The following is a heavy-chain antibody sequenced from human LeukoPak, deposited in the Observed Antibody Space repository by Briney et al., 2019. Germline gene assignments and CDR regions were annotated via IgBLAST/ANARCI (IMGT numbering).Heavy chain of an antibody. CDR1: GGSISSGGYY. V-gene: IGHV4-31*02. CDR3: AREENYYGMDV. CDR2: IYYSGST. Sequence: SETLSLTCTVSGGSISSGGYYWSWIRQHPGKGLEWIGYIYYSGSTYYNPSLKSRVTISLDTSKNQFSLKLSSVTAADTAVYYCAREENYYGMDVWGQGTTVTVSS. J-gene: IGHJ6*02.